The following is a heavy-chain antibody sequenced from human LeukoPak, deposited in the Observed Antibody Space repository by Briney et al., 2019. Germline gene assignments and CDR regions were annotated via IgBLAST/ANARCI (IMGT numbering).Heavy chain of an antibody. Sequence: GESLKIPCKGSGYSFTSYWIGWVRQMPGKGLEWMGIIYPGDSDTRYCPSFQGQVTISADKSISTAYLQWSSLKASDTAMYYCASPRAVVVPAATDDAFDIWGQGTMVTVSS. D-gene: IGHD2-2*01. CDR1: GYSFTSYW. CDR3: ASPRAVVVPAATDDAFDI. CDR2: IYPGDSDT. J-gene: IGHJ3*02. V-gene: IGHV5-51*01.